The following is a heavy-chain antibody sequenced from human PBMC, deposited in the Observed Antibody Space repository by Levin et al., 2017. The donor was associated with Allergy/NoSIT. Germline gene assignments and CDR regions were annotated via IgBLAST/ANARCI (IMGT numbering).Heavy chain of an antibody. CDR2: ISSSSSYI. V-gene: IGHV3-21*01. CDR3: ARDRLYGDYPNWYFDL. D-gene: IGHD4-17*01. Sequence: GGSLRLSCAASGFTFSSYSMNWVRQAPGKGLEWVSSISSSSSYIYYADSVKGRFTISRDNAKNSLYLQMNSLRAEDTAVYYCARDRLYGDYPNWYFDLWGRGTLVTVSS. CDR1: GFTFSSYS. J-gene: IGHJ2*01.